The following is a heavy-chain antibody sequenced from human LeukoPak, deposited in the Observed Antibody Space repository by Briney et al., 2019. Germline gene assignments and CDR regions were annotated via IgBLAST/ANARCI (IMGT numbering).Heavy chain of an antibody. Sequence: PGGSLRLSCAASGFTVSSNYMSWVRQAPGKGLEWVSVIYSGGSTYYADSVKGRFTISRDNSKNTLYLQMNSLRAEDTAVYYCARVVLRYFDWLLGNNWFDPWGQGTLVTVSS. J-gene: IGHJ5*02. CDR2: IYSGGST. CDR1: GFTVSSNY. CDR3: ARVVLRYFDWLLGNNWFDP. V-gene: IGHV3-66*01. D-gene: IGHD3-9*01.